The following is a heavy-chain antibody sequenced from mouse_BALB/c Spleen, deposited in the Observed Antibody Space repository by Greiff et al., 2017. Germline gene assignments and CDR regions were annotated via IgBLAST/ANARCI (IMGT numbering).Heavy chain of an antibody. CDR3: ARRGSSYAMDY. V-gene: IGHV5-6*01. D-gene: IGHD1-1*01. J-gene: IGHJ4*01. CDR1: GFTFSSYG. CDR2: ISSGGSYT. Sequence: EVQRVESGGDLVKPGGSLKLSCEASGFTFSSYGMSWVRQTPDKRLEWVATISSGGSYTYYPDSVKGRFTISRDNAKNTRYLQMSSLKSEDTAMYYCARRGSSYAMDYWGQGTSVTVSS.